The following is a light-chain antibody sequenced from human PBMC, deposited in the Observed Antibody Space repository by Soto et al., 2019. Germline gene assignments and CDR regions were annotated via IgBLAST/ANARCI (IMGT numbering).Light chain of an antibody. V-gene: IGKV3-15*01. CDR3: QQYSNWPPIT. CDR2: DTS. Sequence: EMVMTQSPATLSVSPGERATLSCRASQSVSGKLAWYQQKPGQAPRLLIYDTSTRATGIPARFSGSGSGTEFTLTISSLQSEDFAVYYCQQYSNWPPITFGQGTRLEIK. J-gene: IGKJ5*01. CDR1: QSVSGK.